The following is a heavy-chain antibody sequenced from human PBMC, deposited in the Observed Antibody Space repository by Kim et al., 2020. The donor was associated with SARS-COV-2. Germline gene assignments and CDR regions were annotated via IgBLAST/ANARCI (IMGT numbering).Heavy chain of an antibody. CDR1: GFTFSSCA. V-gene: IGHV3-30*18. J-gene: IGHJ4*02. CDR2: ISSDGATK. CDR3: AKVLPGMRILEY. Sequence: GGSLRLSCAASGFTFSSCAMHWVRQAPGKGLEWVAVISSDGATKYYVDSVKGRFTISRDNSKNTLSLQMDSLRAEDTAVYYCAKVLPGMRILEYWGQGTLVTVSS. D-gene: IGHD2-15*01.